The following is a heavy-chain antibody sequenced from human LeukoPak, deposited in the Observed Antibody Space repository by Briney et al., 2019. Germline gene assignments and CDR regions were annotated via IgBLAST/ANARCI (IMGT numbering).Heavy chain of an antibody. CDR2: IHYSGSA. D-gene: IGHD5-18*01. Sequence: PSETLSLTCTVSGGSITTSSYYWGWIRQPPGKGLEWIGSIHYSGSAYYNPSLKCRVTISVDTSKNRFSLRLSSLTAAVTAVYYCARDGGYSYGIFDYWGQGTLVTVSS. V-gene: IGHV4-39*07. CDR1: GGSITTSSYY. CDR3: ARDGGYSYGIFDY. J-gene: IGHJ4*02.